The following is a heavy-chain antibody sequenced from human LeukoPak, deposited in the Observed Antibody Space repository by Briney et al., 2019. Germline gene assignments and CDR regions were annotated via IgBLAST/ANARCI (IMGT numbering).Heavy chain of an antibody. Sequence: SETLSLTCTVSGGSISSGAADWGWIRQHPKRGLEWVGYINHSGSTYYNPSLGSRVTMSVDASKNQFSLKLSSVTAADSAVYYCARAARQGFTMIVVPFFYFDLWGRGTLVTVSS. CDR3: ARAARQGFTMIVVPFFYFDL. CDR2: INHSGST. J-gene: IGHJ2*01. CDR1: GGSISSGAAD. V-gene: IGHV4-31*03. D-gene: IGHD3-22*01.